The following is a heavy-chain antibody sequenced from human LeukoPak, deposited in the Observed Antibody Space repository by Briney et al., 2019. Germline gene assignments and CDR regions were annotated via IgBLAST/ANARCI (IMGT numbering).Heavy chain of an antibody. CDR1: GFTVSSNY. CDR2: ISSDGSIT. D-gene: IGHD3-10*01. V-gene: IGHV3-74*01. J-gene: IGHJ4*02. Sequence: GGSLRLSCAASGFTVSSNYMSWVRQAPGKGLVWVSRISSDGSITGYADSVKGRFTISRDNAKNTLYLQMNSLRAEDTAVYYCARHLNYYLDYWGQGTLVTVSS. CDR3: ARHLNYYLDY.